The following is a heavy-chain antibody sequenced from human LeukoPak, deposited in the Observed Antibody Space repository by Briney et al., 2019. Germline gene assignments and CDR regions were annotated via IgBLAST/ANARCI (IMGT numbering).Heavy chain of an antibody. CDR1: GYTFTSYD. J-gene: IGHJ4*02. Sequence: GASVKVSCKASGYTFTSYDINWVRQATGQGLEWMGWMNPNSGNTGYAQKFQGRVTITRNTSISTAYMELSSLRSEDTAVYYCARVVPNSKKIFGVVYFLGYWGQGTLVTVSS. V-gene: IGHV1-8*03. CDR3: ARVVPNSKKIFGVVYFLGY. D-gene: IGHD3-3*01. CDR2: MNPNSGNT.